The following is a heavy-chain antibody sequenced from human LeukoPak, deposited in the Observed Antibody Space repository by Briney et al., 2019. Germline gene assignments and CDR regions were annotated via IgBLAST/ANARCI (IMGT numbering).Heavy chain of an antibody. D-gene: IGHD2-15*01. J-gene: IGHJ6*04. CDR2: ISWDGGST. Sequence: GGSLRLSCAASGFTFDDYAMHWVRQAPGKGLEWVSLISWDGGSTYYADSVKGRFTISRDNSKNSLYLQMNSLRAEGTALYYCAKAYRRYCSGGSCFLMDVWGKGTTVTVSS. CDR3: AKAYRRYCSGGSCFLMDV. V-gene: IGHV3-43D*03. CDR1: GFTFDDYA.